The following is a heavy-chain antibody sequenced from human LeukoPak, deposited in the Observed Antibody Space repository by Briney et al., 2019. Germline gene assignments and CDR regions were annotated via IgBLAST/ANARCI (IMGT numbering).Heavy chain of an antibody. V-gene: IGHV3-23*01. CDR1: GFTFSKFA. D-gene: IGHD2-2*01. CDR2: VDSSGAYT. CDR3: ESPYCTSSSCRFYYFDS. J-gene: IGHJ4*02. Sequence: PGGSLRLSCAASGFTFSKFAMSWVRQAPGKGLEWVSAVDSSGAYTYYADSVKGRFTVSRDNAKDALYLQMNSLRVDDTAVYVKESPYCTSSSCRFYYFDSWGQGTLVTVSS.